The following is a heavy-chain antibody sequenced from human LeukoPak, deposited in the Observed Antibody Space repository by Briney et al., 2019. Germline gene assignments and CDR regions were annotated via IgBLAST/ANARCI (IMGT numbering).Heavy chain of an antibody. CDR2: IIPIFGTA. CDR1: GGTFSSYA. CDR3: ARGGYYYGSGSQSEGGLDY. V-gene: IGHV1-69*13. Sequence: GASVKVSCKASGGTFSSYAISWVRRAPGQGLEWMGGIIPIFGTANYAQKFQGRVTITADESTSTAYMELSSLRSEDTAVYYCARGGYYYGSGSQSEGGLDYWGQGTLVTVSS. J-gene: IGHJ4*02. D-gene: IGHD3-10*01.